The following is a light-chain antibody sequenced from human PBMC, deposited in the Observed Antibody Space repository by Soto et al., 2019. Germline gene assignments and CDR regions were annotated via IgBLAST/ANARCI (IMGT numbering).Light chain of an antibody. Sequence: DIQMTQSPSSLSASVGDRVTITCRASRSISNYLNWYQQKSGKAPRLLIYAASSLQTGVPSRFSGTGAGTAFTLTITSLQPEDSATYSCQQSYSVPRFGQGTRVDLK. J-gene: IGKJ1*01. CDR1: RSISNY. V-gene: IGKV1-39*01. CDR3: QQSYSVPR. CDR2: AAS.